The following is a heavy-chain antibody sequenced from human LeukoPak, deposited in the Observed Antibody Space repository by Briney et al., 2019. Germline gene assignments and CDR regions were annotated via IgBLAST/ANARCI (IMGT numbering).Heavy chain of an antibody. Sequence: SETLTLTCAVSGGSISSGGYSWSWNRQPRGKGLEWIGYIYHSGSTYYNPSLKSRVTISVDRSKNQFSLKLSSVTAADTAVYYCARGPVSPKDYYYYYGMDVWGQGTTVTVSS. CDR1: GGSISSGGYS. D-gene: IGHD2-8*01. J-gene: IGHJ6*02. CDR3: ARGPVSPKDYYYYYGMDV. CDR2: IYHSGST. V-gene: IGHV4-30-2*01.